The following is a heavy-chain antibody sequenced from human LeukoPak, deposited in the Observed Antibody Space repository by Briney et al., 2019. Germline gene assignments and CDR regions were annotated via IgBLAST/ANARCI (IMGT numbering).Heavy chain of an antibody. CDR3: ARDYGAGFDY. Sequence: PGGSLRLSCAASGFTFSSYAMHWVRQAPGKGLEWVAVISYDGSNKYYADSVKGRFTIPRDNSKNTLYLQMNSLRAEDTAVYYCARDYGAGFDYWGQGTLVTVSS. V-gene: IGHV3-30*04. CDR2: ISYDGSNK. J-gene: IGHJ4*02. D-gene: IGHD1-14*01. CDR1: GFTFSSYA.